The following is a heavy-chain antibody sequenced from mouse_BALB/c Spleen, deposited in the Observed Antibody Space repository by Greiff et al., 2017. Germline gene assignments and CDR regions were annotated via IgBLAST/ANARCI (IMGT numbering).Heavy chain of an antibody. Sequence: LVESGASVKISCKTSGYTFTEYTMHWVKQSHGKSLEWIGGINPNNGGTSYNQKFKGKATLTVDKSSSTAYMELRSLTSEDSAVYYCAIYYRYLYYYAMDYWGQGTSVTVSS. CDR1: GYTFTEYT. CDR3: AIYYRYLYYYAMDY. V-gene: IGHV1-18*01. D-gene: IGHD2-14*01. J-gene: IGHJ4*01. CDR2: INPNNGGT.